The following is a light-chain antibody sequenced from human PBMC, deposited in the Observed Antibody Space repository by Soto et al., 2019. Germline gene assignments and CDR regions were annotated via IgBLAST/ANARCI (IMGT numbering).Light chain of an antibody. CDR3: QQYMSYS. CDR2: WAS. J-gene: IGKJ1*01. CDR1: LSILYYSNNKSY. Sequence: DIVITQSPDSLAVSLCERATIEGXSSLSILYYSNNKSYLCWYXXKPGQTXXXLIXWASTRESGVPERFSGSGSGTEFTLTISRLEADEFATYYCQQYMSYSFGQGTKVDIK. V-gene: IGKV4-1*01.